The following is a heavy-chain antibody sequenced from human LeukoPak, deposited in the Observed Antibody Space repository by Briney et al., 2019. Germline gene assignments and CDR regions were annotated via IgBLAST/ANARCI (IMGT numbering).Heavy chain of an antibody. CDR1: GGSISSSSYY. CDR3: ARNTVVTPLTRRYYYYYMDV. J-gene: IGHJ6*03. CDR2: IYYSGST. V-gene: IGHV4-39*07. D-gene: IGHD4-23*01. Sequence: SETLSLTCTVSGGSISSSSYYWGWIRQPPGKGLEWIGSIYYSGSTYYNPSLKSRVTISVDTSKNQFSLKLGSVTAADTAVYYCARNTVVTPLTRRYYYYYMDVWGKGTTVTVSS.